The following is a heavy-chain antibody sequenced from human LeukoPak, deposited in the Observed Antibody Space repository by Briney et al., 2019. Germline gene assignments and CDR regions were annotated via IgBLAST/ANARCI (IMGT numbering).Heavy chain of an antibody. Sequence: GGSLRLSCAASGFTFSSYNMNWVRQAPGKGLEWVSSISSYIYYADSVKGRFTISRDNSENSLFLQMNSLRAEDTAVYYCARLGSLAALDYWGQGILVTVSS. D-gene: IGHD6-13*01. CDR2: ISSYI. CDR1: GFTFSSYN. J-gene: IGHJ4*02. V-gene: IGHV3-21*01. CDR3: ARLGSLAALDY.